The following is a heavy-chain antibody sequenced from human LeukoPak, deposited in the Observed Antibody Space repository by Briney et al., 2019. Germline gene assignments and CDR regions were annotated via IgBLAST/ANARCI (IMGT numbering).Heavy chain of an antibody. CDR2: IRSKAYGETA. J-gene: IGHJ4*02. D-gene: IGHD1-1*01. Sequence: GGSLRLSCTASGFTFGDYAMSWIRQAPGKGLEWVGFIRSKAYGETADYAASVKGRFTISKDDSKAIAYLQMNSLKTEDTAVYHCTRDRGAYNLYDYWGQGTLVTVSS. CDR3: TRDRGAYNLYDY. CDR1: GFTFGDYA. V-gene: IGHV3-49*03.